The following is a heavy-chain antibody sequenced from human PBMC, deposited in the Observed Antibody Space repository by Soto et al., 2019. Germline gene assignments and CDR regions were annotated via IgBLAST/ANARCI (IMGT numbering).Heavy chain of an antibody. J-gene: IGHJ6*02. D-gene: IGHD2-21*01. CDR3: ARVISCGGGTCSSDHQYYGMDV. Sequence: EVQLVESGGGLVKPGGSVRLSCVASGLMYSSYSMSWVRQAPGKGLEWVAFISLSGSQINYAASVEGRFTISRDNAKNALYLQMNTVRVEDTAIYYCARVISCGGGTCSSDHQYYGMDVWGPGTTVTVSS. CDR2: ISLSGSQI. V-gene: IGHV3-21*01. CDR1: GLMYSSYS.